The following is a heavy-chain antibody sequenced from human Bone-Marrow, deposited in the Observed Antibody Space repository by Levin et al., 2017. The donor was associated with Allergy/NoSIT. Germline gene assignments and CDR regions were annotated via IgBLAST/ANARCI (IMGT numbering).Heavy chain of an antibody. CDR1: GFTLSGSA. V-gene: IGHV3-73*01. J-gene: IGHJ6*02. Sequence: PGGSLRLSCAVSGFTLSGSALHWVRQASGKGLEWVGRIRSKDNNDATTYAASLRDRFTISRDDSKNTAYLQMNSLKSEDTAVYYCTRREGGYCRKRACQIGHGMDVWGQGTTVTVSS. CDR3: TRREGGYCRKRACQIGHGMDV. CDR2: IRSKDNNDAT. D-gene: IGHD3-10*01.